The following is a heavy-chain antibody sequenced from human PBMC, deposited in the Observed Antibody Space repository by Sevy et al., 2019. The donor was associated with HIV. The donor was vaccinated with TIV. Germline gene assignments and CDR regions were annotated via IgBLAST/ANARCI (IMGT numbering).Heavy chain of an antibody. CDR2: ISGSGGST. CDR1: GFTFSSYA. D-gene: IGHD3-3*01. Sequence: GGSLRLSCAASGFTFSSYAMSWVRQAPGEGLEWVSAISGSGGSTYYADSVKGRFTISRDNSKNTLYLQMNSLRAEDTAVYYCAKDLVTIFEMDPIPPSADYWGQGTLVTVSS. V-gene: IGHV3-23*01. CDR3: AKDLVTIFEMDPIPPSADY. J-gene: IGHJ4*02.